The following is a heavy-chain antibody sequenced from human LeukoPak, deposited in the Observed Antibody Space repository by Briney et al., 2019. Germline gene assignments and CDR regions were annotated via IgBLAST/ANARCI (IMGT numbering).Heavy chain of an antibody. CDR2: ITYDGSNK. CDR3: AKDSHGSSWDY. D-gene: IGHD6-13*01. J-gene: IGHJ4*02. Sequence: GRSLRLSCAASGFTFSSYGMHWVRQAPGKGLEWVAVITYDGSNKYYADSVKGRFTISRDNSKNTLYLQMNSLRAEDTAVYYCAKDSHGSSWDYWGQGTLVTVSS. CDR1: GFTFSSYG. V-gene: IGHV3-30*18.